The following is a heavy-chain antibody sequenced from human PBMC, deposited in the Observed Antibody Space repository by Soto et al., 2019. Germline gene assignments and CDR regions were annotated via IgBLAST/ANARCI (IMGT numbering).Heavy chain of an antibody. CDR2: ISYDGSNK. D-gene: IGHD1-26*01. CDR3: AKEGIITTNYYYYMDV. V-gene: IGHV3-30*18. J-gene: IGHJ6*03. CDR1: GFTFSSYG. Sequence: GGSLRLSCAASGFTFSSYGMHWVRQAPGKGLEWVAVISYDGSNKYYADSVKGRFTISRDNSKNTLYLQMNSLRAEDTAVYYCAKEGIITTNYYYYMDVWGKGTTVTVSS.